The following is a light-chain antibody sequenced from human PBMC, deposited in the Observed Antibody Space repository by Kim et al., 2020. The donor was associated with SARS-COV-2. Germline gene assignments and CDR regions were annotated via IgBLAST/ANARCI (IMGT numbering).Light chain of an antibody. CDR2: AYD. Sequence: GHSVTISYSGNRTNIAKNPVHWLHPFPGTAPKLLISAYDQRPSGIPDRFSGSKSGTSASLVISGLQSEDEADYYCAVWDDILSSPVFGGGPQLTVL. CDR3: AVWDDILSSPV. CDR1: RTNIAKNP. V-gene: IGLV1-44*01. J-gene: IGLJ3*02.